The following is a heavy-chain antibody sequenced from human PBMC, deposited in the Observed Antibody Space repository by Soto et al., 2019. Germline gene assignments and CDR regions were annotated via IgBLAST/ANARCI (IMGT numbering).Heavy chain of an antibody. V-gene: IGHV6-1*01. Sequence: QSQTLSLTCAISGDSVSSNSAAWNWIRQSPSRGLEWLGRTYYRSKWYNDYAVSVKSRITINPDTSKNQFSLQLNSVTPEDTAVYYCARDLLLWFGELGYYGMDVWGQGTTVTVSS. CDR2: TYYRSKWYN. D-gene: IGHD3-10*01. J-gene: IGHJ6*02. CDR3: ARDLLLWFGELGYYGMDV. CDR1: GDSVSSNSAA.